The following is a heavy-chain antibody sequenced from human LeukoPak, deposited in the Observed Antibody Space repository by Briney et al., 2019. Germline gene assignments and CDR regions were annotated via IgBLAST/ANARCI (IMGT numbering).Heavy chain of an antibody. J-gene: IGHJ4*02. CDR1: GFTFSSYA. V-gene: IGHV3-23*01. Sequence: PGGSLRLSCAASGFTFSSYAMSWVRQAPGKGLEWVSAISGSGGSTYYADSVKGRFTISRDNSKNTLYLQMNSLRAEDTAVYYCAKAVYYYDSSGPYDYWGQGTLVTVSS. CDR2: ISGSGGST. CDR3: AKAVYYYDSSGPYDY. D-gene: IGHD3-22*01.